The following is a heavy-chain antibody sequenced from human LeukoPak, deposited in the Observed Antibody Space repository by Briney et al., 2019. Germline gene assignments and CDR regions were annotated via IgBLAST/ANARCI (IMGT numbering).Heavy chain of an antibody. CDR2: ISSSSSTI. Sequence: PGGSLRLSCAASGFTFSSYSMNWVRQAPGKGLEWVSYISSSSSTIYYADPVKGRFTISRDNAKNSLYLQMNSLRDEDTAVYYCLIGNYGGNSPFDYWGQGTLVTVSS. D-gene: IGHD4-23*01. CDR1: GFTFSSYS. J-gene: IGHJ4*02. CDR3: LIGNYGGNSPFDY. V-gene: IGHV3-48*02.